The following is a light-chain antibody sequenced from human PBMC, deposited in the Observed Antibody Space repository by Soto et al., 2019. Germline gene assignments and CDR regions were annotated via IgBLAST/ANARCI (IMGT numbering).Light chain of an antibody. CDR2: DDS. CDR1: NSGSKS. V-gene: IGLV3-21*02. J-gene: IGLJ3*02. CDR3: QVWDSSSDHPGV. Sequence: SYELTQPPSVSVAPGQTARISCGGNNSGSKSVHWYQQRPGQAPVLVVFDDSDRPSGIPERFSGSNSGNTATLTISRVEAGDEADYHCQVWDSSSDHPGVFGGGTKVTVL.